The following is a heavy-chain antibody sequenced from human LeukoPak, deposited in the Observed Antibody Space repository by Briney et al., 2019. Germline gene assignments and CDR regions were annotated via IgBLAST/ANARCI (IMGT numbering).Heavy chain of an antibody. CDR3: ARTYSYGKIYYYYYMDV. CDR2: INHSGST. Sequence: SETLSLTCAVYGGSFSGYYWSWICQPPGKGLEWIGEINHSGSTNYNPSLKSRVTISVDTSKNQFSLKLSSVTAADTAVYYCARTYSYGKIYYYYYMDVWGKGTTVTISS. J-gene: IGHJ6*03. V-gene: IGHV4-34*01. D-gene: IGHD5-18*01. CDR1: GGSFSGYY.